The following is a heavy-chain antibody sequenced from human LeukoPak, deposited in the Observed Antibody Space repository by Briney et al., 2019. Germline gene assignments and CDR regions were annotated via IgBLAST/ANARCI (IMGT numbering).Heavy chain of an antibody. J-gene: IGHJ4*02. CDR1: GFTFSSYG. D-gene: IGHD5-18*01. V-gene: IGHV3-30*18. CDR3: AKEENSYRYQYDY. CDR2: ISYDGSNK. Sequence: GRSLRLSCAASGFTFSSYGMHWVRRAPGKGLEWVAIISYDGSNKYYADSVKGRFTISRDNSKNTLYLQMNSLRAEDTAVYYCAKEENSYRYQYDYWGQGTLVTVSS.